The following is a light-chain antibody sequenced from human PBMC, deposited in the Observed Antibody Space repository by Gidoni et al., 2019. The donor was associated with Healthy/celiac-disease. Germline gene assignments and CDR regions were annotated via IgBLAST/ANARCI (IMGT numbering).Light chain of an antibody. V-gene: IGKV1-39*01. CDR1: QSISSY. Sequence: VTITCRASQSISSYLIWYQQKPGKAPKLLIYAASSLQSGVPSMFSGSGAGTDFTLTISSLQPEDFATDYCQQSYSTPRSFGQGTKLEIK. J-gene: IGKJ2*03. CDR3: QQSYSTPRS. CDR2: AAS.